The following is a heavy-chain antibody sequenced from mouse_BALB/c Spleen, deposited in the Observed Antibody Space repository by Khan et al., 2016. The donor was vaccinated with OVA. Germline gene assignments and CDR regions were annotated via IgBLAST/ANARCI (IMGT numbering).Heavy chain of an antibody. J-gene: IGHJ3*01. Sequence: VQLQESGPGLVAPSQSLSITCTVSGFSLTGYGVNWVRQPPGKGLEWLGMIWGDGSTDYNSVLKSRLSITKDNSKSQVFLKMNSLQTDDTARDYCARELRLGGFAFWGQGTLGTVSA. CDR3: ARELRLGGFAF. V-gene: IGHV2-6-7*01. CDR1: GFSLTGYG. D-gene: IGHD1-2*01. CDR2: IWGDGST.